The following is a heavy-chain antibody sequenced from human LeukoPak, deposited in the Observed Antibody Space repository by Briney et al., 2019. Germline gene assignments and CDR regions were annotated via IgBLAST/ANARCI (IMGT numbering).Heavy chain of an antibody. CDR1: GYTFTSYA. CDR3: ARGPKYNWNDGPVDY. CDR2: INAGNGNT. J-gene: IGHJ4*02. V-gene: IGHV1-3*01. D-gene: IGHD1-1*01. Sequence: ASVKVSCKASGYTFTSYAMHWVRQAPGQRLEWMGCINAGNGNTKYSQKFQGRVTITRDTSASTAYMELSSLRSEDTAVYYCARGPKYNWNDGPVDYWGQGTLVTVSS.